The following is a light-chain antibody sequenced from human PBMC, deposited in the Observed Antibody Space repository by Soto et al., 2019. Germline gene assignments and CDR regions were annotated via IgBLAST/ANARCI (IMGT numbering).Light chain of an antibody. J-gene: IGLJ2*01. CDR2: GNS. Sequence: QSVLTQPPSVSGAPGQRATISCTGSSSNIGAGYDVHWYQQLPGTAPKLLIYGNSNRPSGVPDRFSGSKSGTSASLAITGLQAEDEADYYCQSYDSSLSVLIGGGTKLTVL. CDR1: SSNIGAGYD. V-gene: IGLV1-40*01. CDR3: QSYDSSLSVL.